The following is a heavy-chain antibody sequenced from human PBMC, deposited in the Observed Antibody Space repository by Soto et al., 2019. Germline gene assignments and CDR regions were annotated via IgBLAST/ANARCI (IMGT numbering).Heavy chain of an antibody. CDR2: INPSGGST. CDR1: GYTFTSYY. D-gene: IGHD3-9*01. J-gene: IGHJ6*02. V-gene: IGHV1-46*01. Sequence: ASVKVSCKASGYTFTSYYMHWVRQAPGQGLEWMGIINPSGGSTSYAQKFQGRVTMTRDTSTSTVYMELSSLRSEDTAVYYCARDPELRYFTLLLPPGPSYYGMDVWGQGTTVTVSS. CDR3: ARDPELRYFTLLLPPGPSYYGMDV.